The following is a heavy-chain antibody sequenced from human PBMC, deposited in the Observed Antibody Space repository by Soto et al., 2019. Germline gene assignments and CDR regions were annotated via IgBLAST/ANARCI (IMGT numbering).Heavy chain of an antibody. CDR2: INHSGST. Sequence: QVQLQQWGAGLLKPSETLSLTCAVYGGSFSGYYWSWIRQPPGKGLEWIGEINHSGSTNYNPSLKSRVTISVDTAKNQFSLKLGSVTAADTAVYYCARVRCSSTSCPRGGVYWGQGTLVTVSS. V-gene: IGHV4-34*01. CDR1: GGSFSGYY. CDR3: ARVRCSSTSCPRGGVY. D-gene: IGHD2-2*01. J-gene: IGHJ4*02.